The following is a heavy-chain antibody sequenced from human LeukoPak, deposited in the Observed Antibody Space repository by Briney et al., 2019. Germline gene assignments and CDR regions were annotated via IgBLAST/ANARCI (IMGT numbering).Heavy chain of an antibody. D-gene: IGHD3-10*01. CDR2: IYYSGST. CDR3: ARRTPMAYYYYGMDV. V-gene: IGHV4-59*08. Sequence: SETLSLTCTVSGGSISSYYWSWIRQPPGKGLEWIGYIYYSGSTNYNPSLKSRVTISVDTSKNQFSLKLSSVTAADTAVYYCARRTPMAYYYYGMDVWGQGTTVTVSS. J-gene: IGHJ6*02. CDR1: GGSISSYY.